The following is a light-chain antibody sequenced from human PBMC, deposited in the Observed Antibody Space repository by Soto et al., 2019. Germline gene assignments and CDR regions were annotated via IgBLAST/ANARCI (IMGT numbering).Light chain of an antibody. CDR2: GAS. J-gene: IGKJ2*01. CDR1: QSVSSSY. V-gene: IGKV3-20*01. Sequence: EIVLTQSPGTLSLSPGERATLSCRASQSVSSSYLAWYQQKHGQAPRLLIYGASSRATGIPDRFSGSGSGTDFTLTISRLEPEDFAVYYCQQYGSSPPYTFVQGTKLEIK. CDR3: QQYGSSPPYT.